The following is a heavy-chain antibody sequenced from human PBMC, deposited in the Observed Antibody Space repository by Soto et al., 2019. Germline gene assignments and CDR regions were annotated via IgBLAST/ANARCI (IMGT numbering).Heavy chain of an antibody. CDR2: IKTDGSEK. J-gene: IGHJ5*02. CDR3: ARVSYSSSWLVDT. V-gene: IGHV3-7*01. D-gene: IGHD6-13*01. CDR1: GFTFTKSW. Sequence: GVSLRRSCAASGFTFTKSWMAWVRQAPGKGLEWVANIKTDGSEKYYVDSLKCRIAISRGSPKNSLYLQVNRLRVEEPAMYYGARVSYSSSWLVDTWGEGTLGTVS.